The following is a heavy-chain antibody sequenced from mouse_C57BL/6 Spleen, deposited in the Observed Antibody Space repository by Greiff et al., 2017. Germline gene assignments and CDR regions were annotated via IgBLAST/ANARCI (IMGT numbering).Heavy chain of an antibody. D-gene: IGHD1-1*02. Sequence: EVHLVESGPGLVKPSQSLSLPCSVTGYSITSGYYWNWIRQFPGNKLEWMGYISYDGSNNYNPSLKNRISITRDTSKNQFFLKFNTVTTEDTATYYCANYDSYAMDYWGQGTSVTVSS. CDR1: GYSITSGYY. CDR2: ISYDGSN. CDR3: ANYDSYAMDY. J-gene: IGHJ4*01. V-gene: IGHV3-6*01.